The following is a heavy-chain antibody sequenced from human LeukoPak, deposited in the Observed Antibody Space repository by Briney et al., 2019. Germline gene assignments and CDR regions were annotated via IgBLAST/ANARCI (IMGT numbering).Heavy chain of an antibody. CDR2: IYPGDSDT. CDR3: ATANWGGLDY. J-gene: IGHJ4*02. D-gene: IGHD7-27*01. V-gene: IGHV5-51*01. CDR1: GYNFTSYW. Sequence: GECLQISCKGSGYNFTSYWIGWVRQVPRKGLEWMGIIYPGDSDTRYSPSFQGQVTISADKSISTAYLQWSSLKASDTAMYYCATANWGGLDYWGQGTLVTVSS.